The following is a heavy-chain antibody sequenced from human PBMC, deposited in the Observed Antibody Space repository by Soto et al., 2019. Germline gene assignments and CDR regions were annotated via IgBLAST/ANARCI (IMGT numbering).Heavy chain of an antibody. CDR2: ISDDSSYI. J-gene: IGHJ1*01. D-gene: IGHD3-16*01. V-gene: IGHV3-21*06. Sequence: GGSLRLSCAASGFMFSAYNMNWVRQAPGKGLEWLSSISDDSSYIDYADSLRGRFTVSRDNARNSLYLQIDSLGVEDTAVYYCATPYYFNHWGPGTLVTVSS. CDR1: GFMFSAYN. CDR3: ATPYYFNH.